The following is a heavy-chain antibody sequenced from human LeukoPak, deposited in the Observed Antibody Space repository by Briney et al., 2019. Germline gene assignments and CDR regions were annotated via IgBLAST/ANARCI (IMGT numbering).Heavy chain of an antibody. CDR2: IYPGDSDT. D-gene: IGHD3-22*01. V-gene: IGHV5-51*01. CDR1: GYSFTSYW. J-gene: IGHJ4*02. Sequence: GESLKISCKGSGYSFTSYWIGWVRQMPGKGLEWMGIIYPGDSDTRYSPSFQGQVTISADKSISTAYLQWSSLKASDTAMYYCARHNEEYYYDSSGYCFDYWGQGTLVTVSS. CDR3: ARHNEEYYYDSSGYCFDY.